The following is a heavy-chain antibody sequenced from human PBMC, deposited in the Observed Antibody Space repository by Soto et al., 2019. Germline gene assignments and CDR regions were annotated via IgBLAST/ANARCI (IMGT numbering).Heavy chain of an antibody. J-gene: IGHJ6*02. CDR3: SRAGVATYTMDL. Sequence: QVQVVESGGGVVQPGRSLRLSCAASGFIFSNYGMNWVRQAPGKGLEWVAVIWYDGRKREYSDSVNGRFTISRDDSKNTVDLQMNSLRVEDTAVYYCSRAGVATYTMDLWGQGTTVIVSS. D-gene: IGHD2-21*02. V-gene: IGHV3-33*01. CDR1: GFIFSNYG. CDR2: IWYDGRKR.